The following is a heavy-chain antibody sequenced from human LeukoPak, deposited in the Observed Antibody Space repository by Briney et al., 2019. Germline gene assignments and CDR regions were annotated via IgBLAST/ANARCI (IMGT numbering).Heavy chain of an antibody. V-gene: IGHV1-69*02. CDR3: ATEGIAAAVSDAFDI. D-gene: IGHD6-13*01. CDR2: IIPILGIA. CDR1: GGTFSTYT. J-gene: IGHJ3*02. Sequence: SGKFSCKASGGTFSTYTITWVRQAPGQGLEWMGRIIPILGIANCAQNFQGRGTITADKSTSTAYMELSSLRSEDTAVYYCATEGIAAAVSDAFDIWGQGTMVTVSS.